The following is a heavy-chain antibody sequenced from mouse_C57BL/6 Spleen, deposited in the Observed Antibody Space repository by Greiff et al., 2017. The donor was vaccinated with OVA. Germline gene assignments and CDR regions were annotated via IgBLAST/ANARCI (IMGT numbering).Heavy chain of an antibody. CDR3: AREDYSNSYYAMDY. D-gene: IGHD2-5*01. Sequence: EVQGVESGGGLVKPGGSLKLSCAASGFTFSDYGMHWVRQAPEKGLEWVAYISSGSSTIYYADTVKGRFTISRDNAKNTLFLQMTSLRSEDTAMYYCAREDYSNSYYAMDYWGQGTSVTVSS. V-gene: IGHV5-17*01. J-gene: IGHJ4*01. CDR2: ISSGSSTI. CDR1: GFTFSDYG.